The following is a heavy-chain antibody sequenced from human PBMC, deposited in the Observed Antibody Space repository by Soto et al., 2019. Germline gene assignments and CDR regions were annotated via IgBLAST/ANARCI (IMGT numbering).Heavy chain of an antibody. J-gene: IGHJ4*02. CDR2: ISAYNGTT. CDR1: GYTFTSYG. Sequence: QVQLVQSGAEVKKPGASVKVSCKASGYTFTSYGISWVRQAPGQGLEWMGWISAYNGTTNYAQKLQGRVTMTTDTSTRKAYMGLGSMGFDDPAVYYWAGGYYSDSNGYLGYYFDYWGQGTLVTVSS. V-gene: IGHV1-18*01. CDR3: AGGYYSDSNGYLGYYFDY. D-gene: IGHD3-22*01.